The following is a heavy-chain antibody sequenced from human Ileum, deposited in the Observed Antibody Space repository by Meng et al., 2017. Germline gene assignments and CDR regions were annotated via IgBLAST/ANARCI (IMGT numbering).Heavy chain of an antibody. CDR1: GFTFKSNW. CDR2: IHPDGSER. V-gene: IGHV3-7*01. Sequence: GGSLRLSCAASGFTFKSNWMTWVRQAPGKGPEWVASIHPDGSERNYVDSVKGRFTISRDNPTSSLFLQMNSLRAEDTAVYYCTKDLNWRTYWGQGTLVTVSS. CDR3: TKDLNWRTY. J-gene: IGHJ4*02. D-gene: IGHD1-20*01.